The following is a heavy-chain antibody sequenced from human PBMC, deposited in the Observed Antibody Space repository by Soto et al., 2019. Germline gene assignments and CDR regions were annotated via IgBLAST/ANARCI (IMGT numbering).Heavy chain of an antibody. V-gene: IGHV3-21*01. D-gene: IGHD2-21*02. Sequence: PGGSLRLSCAASGFTFGTYTVNWVRQVPGKGLEWVSSIGTTSSYIYYADSVRGRFTISRDNAGGSVYLQMSSLRAEDTAVYYCARVMCGDCSSYYYYSMDVWGQGTTVTVSS. CDR1: GFTFGTYT. J-gene: IGHJ6*02. CDR2: IGTTSSYI. CDR3: ARVMCGDCSSYYYYSMDV.